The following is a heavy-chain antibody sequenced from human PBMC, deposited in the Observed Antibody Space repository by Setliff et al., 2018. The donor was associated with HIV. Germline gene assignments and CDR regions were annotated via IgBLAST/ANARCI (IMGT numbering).Heavy chain of an antibody. CDR3: ARGRPGWYLDY. V-gene: IGHV1-2*02. J-gene: IGHJ4*02. D-gene: IGHD6-19*01. Sequence: ASVKVSCKASGYTFTDYYIHWVRQAPGQGLEWMGWINPNYGITNYAQKFQGRVTMTRDMSIKTAYMDLTSLGSDDMAIYYCARGRPGWYLDYWGQGARVTVSS. CDR1: GYTFTDYY. CDR2: INPNYGIT.